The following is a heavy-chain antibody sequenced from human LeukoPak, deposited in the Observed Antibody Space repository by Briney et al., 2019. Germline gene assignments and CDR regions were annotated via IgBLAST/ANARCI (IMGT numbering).Heavy chain of an antibody. Sequence: ASVKVSCKASGYTFTGYYMHWVRQAPGQGLEWMGWIKPNSGGTNYAQKFQGRVTMTRDTSISTAYMELSRLRSDDTAVYYCAREIVVVPAATDDYWGQGTLVTVSS. V-gene: IGHV1-2*02. J-gene: IGHJ4*02. D-gene: IGHD2-2*01. CDR3: AREIVVVPAATDDY. CDR2: IKPNSGGT. CDR1: GYTFTGYY.